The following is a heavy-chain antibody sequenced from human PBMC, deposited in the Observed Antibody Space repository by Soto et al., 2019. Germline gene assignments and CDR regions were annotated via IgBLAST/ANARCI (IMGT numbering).Heavy chain of an antibody. CDR2: ISGSGDST. V-gene: IGHV3-23*01. CDR1: GFTFSTYA. CDR3: ATHYYDSSGYYYFDY. D-gene: IGHD3-22*01. Sequence: SGGSLSLSYTASGFTFSTYAMSWFRHAPVKGLEWVSGISGSGDSTYYADSVKGRFTISRDNSKNTLYLQMNSLRAEDTAVYYCATHYYDSSGYYYFDYWGQGTPVTVSS. J-gene: IGHJ4*02.